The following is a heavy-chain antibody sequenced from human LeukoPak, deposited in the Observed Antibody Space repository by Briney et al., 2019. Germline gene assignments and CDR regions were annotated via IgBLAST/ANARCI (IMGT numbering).Heavy chain of an antibody. CDR1: GYTFTSYG. D-gene: IGHD3-22*01. CDR3: ARGQYYYDSSGYYYSTTGFDY. J-gene: IGHJ4*02. V-gene: IGHV1-18*01. Sequence: ASVKASCKASGYTFTSYGISWVRQAPGQGLEWMGWISAYNGNTNYAQKLQGRVTMTTDTSTSTAYMELRSLRSDDTAVYYCARGQYYYDSSGYYYSTTGFDYWGQGTLVTVSS. CDR2: ISAYNGNT.